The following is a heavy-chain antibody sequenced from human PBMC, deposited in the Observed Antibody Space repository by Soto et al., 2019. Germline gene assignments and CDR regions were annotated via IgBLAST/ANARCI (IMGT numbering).Heavy chain of an antibody. Sequence: ASVKVSCKASVYTFTSYGISWVRQAPGQGLEWMGWISAYNGNTNYAQKLQGRVTMTTDTSTSTAYMELRSLRSDDTAAYYCASYDSSGYYSNYWGQGTLVTVSS. CDR1: VYTFTSYG. V-gene: IGHV1-18*01. CDR2: ISAYNGNT. J-gene: IGHJ4*02. D-gene: IGHD3-22*01. CDR3: ASYDSSGYYSNY.